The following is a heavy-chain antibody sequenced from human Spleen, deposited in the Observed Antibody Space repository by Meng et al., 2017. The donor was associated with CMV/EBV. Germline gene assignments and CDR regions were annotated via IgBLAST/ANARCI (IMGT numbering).Heavy chain of an antibody. CDR2: ISGSGGST. CDR3: AKDRGCSSTSCFFVRGYWFDP. Sequence: GESLKISCAASGFTFSSYGMHWVRQAPGKGLEWVSAISGSGGSTYYADSVKGRFTISRDNSKNTLYLQMNSLRAEDTAVYYCAKDRGCSSTSCFFVRGYWFDPWGQGTLVTVSS. D-gene: IGHD2-2*01. V-gene: IGHV3-23*01. J-gene: IGHJ5*02. CDR1: GFTFSSYG.